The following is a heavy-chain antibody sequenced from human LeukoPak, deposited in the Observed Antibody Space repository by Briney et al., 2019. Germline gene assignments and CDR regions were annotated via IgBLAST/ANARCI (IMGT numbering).Heavy chain of an antibody. Sequence: RAGGSLRLSCAASGFTFSNAWMSWVRQAPGKGVEWLGRIKSKTDGGTTDYAAPVKGRFTISRDDSKNTLYLQMNSLKTEDTAVYYCTTDPTYYYDSSGYYFFDYWGQGTLVTVSS. CDR1: GFTFSNAW. CDR3: TTDPTYYYDSSGYYFFDY. V-gene: IGHV3-15*01. J-gene: IGHJ4*02. D-gene: IGHD3-22*01. CDR2: IKSKTDGGTT.